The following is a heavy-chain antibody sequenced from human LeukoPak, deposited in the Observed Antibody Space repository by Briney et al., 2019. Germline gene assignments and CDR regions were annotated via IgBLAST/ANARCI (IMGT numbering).Heavy chain of an antibody. J-gene: IGHJ4*02. CDR1: GYTFTSYG. D-gene: IGHD6-19*01. Sequence: ASVKVSCKASGYTFTSYGISWVRPAPGQGLEWMGWISAYNGNTNYAQKLQGRVTMTTDTSTSTAYMELRSLRSDDTAVYYCARDSRAYSSGWSSDYWGQGTLVTVSS. CDR3: ARDSRAYSSGWSSDY. V-gene: IGHV1-18*01. CDR2: ISAYNGNT.